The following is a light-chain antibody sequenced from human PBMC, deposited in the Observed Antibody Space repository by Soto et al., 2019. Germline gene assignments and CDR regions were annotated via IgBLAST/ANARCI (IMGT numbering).Light chain of an antibody. CDR3: QQYSNWPPYT. V-gene: IGKV3-15*01. CDR1: QSVTSS. Sequence: EIVMTQSPATLSVSLGERVTLSCRASQSVTSSLAWYQQKPGQAPRLFIYGASARAAGVPDRFSGSGSGTDFTLTISSLQSEDFAVYYCQQYSNWPPYTFGQGTKLEIK. J-gene: IGKJ2*01. CDR2: GAS.